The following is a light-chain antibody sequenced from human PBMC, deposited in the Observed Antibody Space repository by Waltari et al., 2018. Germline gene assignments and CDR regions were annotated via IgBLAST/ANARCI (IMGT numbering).Light chain of an antibody. V-gene: IGLV4-69*01. Sequence: QLVLTQSPSVSASLGASVKLPCTLSSGHSNYAIAWHQQQSEKGPRYLMKLNGDGSHNKGDGIPDRFSGSSSGGERYLTISSLQSEDEADYYCQTWGPGIRVFGGGTKVTVL. CDR2: LNGDGSH. CDR3: QTWGPGIRV. J-gene: IGLJ3*02. CDR1: SGHSNYA.